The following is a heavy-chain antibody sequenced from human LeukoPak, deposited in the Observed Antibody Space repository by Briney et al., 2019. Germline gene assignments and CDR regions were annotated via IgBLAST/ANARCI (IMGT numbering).Heavy chain of an antibody. CDR1: GYTFTSYD. Sequence: ASVKVSCKASGYTFTSYDINWVRQATGQGLEWMGIINPSGGSTSYAQKFQGRVTMTRDTSTSTVYMELSSLRSEDTAVYYCARDPSSSCEEVRAFDIWGQGTMVTVSS. J-gene: IGHJ3*02. D-gene: IGHD6-13*01. V-gene: IGHV1-46*01. CDR3: ARDPSSSCEEVRAFDI. CDR2: INPSGGST.